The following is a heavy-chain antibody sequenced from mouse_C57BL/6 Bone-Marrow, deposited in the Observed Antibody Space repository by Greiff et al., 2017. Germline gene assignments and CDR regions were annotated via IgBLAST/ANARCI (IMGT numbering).Heavy chain of an antibody. Sequence: EVQGVESGGGLVQPGGSMKLSCVASGFTFSNYWMNWVRQSPEKGLEWVAQIRLKSDNYATHYAESVKGRFTISSDDSKSSVYLQMNNLRAEDTGIYYCTASNYVPWFAYWGQGTLVTVSA. CDR1: GFTFSNYW. V-gene: IGHV6-3*01. D-gene: IGHD2-5*01. CDR2: IRLKSDNYAT. CDR3: TASNYVPWFAY. J-gene: IGHJ3*01.